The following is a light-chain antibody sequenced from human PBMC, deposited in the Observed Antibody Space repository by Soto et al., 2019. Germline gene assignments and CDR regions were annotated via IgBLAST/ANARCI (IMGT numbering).Light chain of an antibody. Sequence: SYELTQPPSVSVAPGKTARISCGGNNIGSNSVHWYQRKPGQAPVLVIYSDPDLPSVSPERFSGSNSGNTATLTISRVEAGDEADYYCQVWDSSSAHVVFGGGTKLTVL. CDR1: NIGSNS. CDR2: SDP. V-gene: IGLV3-21*04. CDR3: QVWDSSSAHVV. J-gene: IGLJ2*01.